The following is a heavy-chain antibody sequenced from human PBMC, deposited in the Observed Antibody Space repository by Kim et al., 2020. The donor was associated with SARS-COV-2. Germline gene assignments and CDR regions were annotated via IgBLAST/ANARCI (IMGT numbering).Heavy chain of an antibody. V-gene: IGHV1-69*04. CDR1: GGTFSSYA. J-gene: IGHJ6*02. D-gene: IGHD2-2*01. CDR2: IIPILGIA. CDR3: ARGACSSTSCYAVYYYGMDV. Sequence: SVKVSCKASGGTFSSYAISWVRQAPGQGLEWMGRIIPILGIANYAQKFQGRVTITADKSTSTAYMELSSLRSEDTAVYYCARGACSSTSCYAVYYYGMDVWGQGTTVTVSS.